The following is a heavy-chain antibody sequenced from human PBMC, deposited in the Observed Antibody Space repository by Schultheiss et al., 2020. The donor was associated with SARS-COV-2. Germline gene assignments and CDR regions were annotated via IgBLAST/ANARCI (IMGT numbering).Heavy chain of an antibody. CDR1: GGSISSSSYY. V-gene: IGHV4-39*07. Sequence: SETLSLTCTVSGGSISSSSYYWGWIRQPPGKGLEWIGSIYYSGSTYYNPSLKSRVTISVDTSKNQFSLKLSSVTAADTAVYYCARVTRHYGGNSPDDYWGQGTLVTVSS. D-gene: IGHD4-23*01. CDR2: IYYSGST. CDR3: ARVTRHYGGNSPDDY. J-gene: IGHJ4*02.